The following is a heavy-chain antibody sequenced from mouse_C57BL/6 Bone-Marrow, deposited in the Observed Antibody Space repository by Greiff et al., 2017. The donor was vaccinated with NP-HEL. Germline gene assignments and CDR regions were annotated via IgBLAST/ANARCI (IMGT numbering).Heavy chain of an antibody. J-gene: IGHJ4*01. CDR1: GFTFSDYG. Sequence: EVHLVESGGGLVQPGGSLKLSCAASGFTFSDYGMAWVRQAPRKGPEWVAFISNLAYSIYYADTVTGRFTISRENAKNTLYLEMSSLRSEDTAMYYCARQLYGNYPSFMDYWGQGTSVTVSS. V-gene: IGHV5-15*01. CDR3: ARQLYGNYPSFMDY. CDR2: ISNLAYSI. D-gene: IGHD2-1*01.